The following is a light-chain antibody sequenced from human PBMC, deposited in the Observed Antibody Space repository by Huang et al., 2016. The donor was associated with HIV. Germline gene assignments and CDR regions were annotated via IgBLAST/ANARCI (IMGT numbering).Light chain of an antibody. V-gene: IGKV3-15*01. CDR1: QSLSTN. J-gene: IGKJ3*01. CDR3: QQYDEWPPVT. CDR2: GAS. Sequence: VMTQSPDTLSVSPGEGATLLCRASQSLSTNLAWYQQKPGQPPRLLIYGASTRATGGPARFSGSWSGTDFTLTISSMRAEEFAVYYCQQYDEWPPVTFGPGTKVDLK.